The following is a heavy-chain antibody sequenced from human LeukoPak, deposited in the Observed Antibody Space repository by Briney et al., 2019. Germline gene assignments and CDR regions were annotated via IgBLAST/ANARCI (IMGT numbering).Heavy chain of an antibody. CDR3: AMDQHDFWTAFDN. V-gene: IGHV1-69*05. J-gene: IGHJ4*02. Sequence: ASVKVSCKASGYTFTSYYMHWVRQAPGQGLEWMGGIIPNFGTANYAQKFQGRVTITTDESTSTAYMEVSRLRSDDTAVYYCAMDQHDFWTAFDNWGQGTLVTVSS. CDR1: GYTFTSYY. D-gene: IGHD3-3*01. CDR2: IIPNFGTA.